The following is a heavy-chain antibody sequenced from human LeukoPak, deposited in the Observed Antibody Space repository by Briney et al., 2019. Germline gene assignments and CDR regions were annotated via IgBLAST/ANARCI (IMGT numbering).Heavy chain of an antibody. D-gene: IGHD3-22*01. Sequence: GGSLRLSCAASGFTFSSYSMTWVRQAPRQGLEWGSYIGGSSSTIYYADSVKGRFTISRDNAKNSLYLQMNSLRDEDTAVYYCARVTAPDYYDSSGYYPLVDYWGQGTLVTVSS. CDR1: GFTFSSYS. CDR3: ARVTAPDYYDSSGYYPLVDY. J-gene: IGHJ4*02. V-gene: IGHV3-48*02. CDR2: IGGSSSTI.